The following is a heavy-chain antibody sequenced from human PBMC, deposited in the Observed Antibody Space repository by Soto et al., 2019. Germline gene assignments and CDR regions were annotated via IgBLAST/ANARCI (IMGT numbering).Heavy chain of an antibody. J-gene: IGHJ4*02. CDR2: INAGNGNT. CDR3: ARGGPPIDY. Sequence: ASVKVSCKASGYTFTNYGFSWVRQAPGQGLEWMGWINAGNGNTKYSQKFQGRVTVSRDTSASTAYMELSSLRSEDTAAYYCARGGPPIDYWGQGTLVTVSS. CDR1: GYTFTNYG. V-gene: IGHV1-3*01. D-gene: IGHD3-10*01.